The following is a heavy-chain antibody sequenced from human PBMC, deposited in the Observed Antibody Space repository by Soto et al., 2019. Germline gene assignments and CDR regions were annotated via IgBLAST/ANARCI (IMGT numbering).Heavy chain of an antibody. J-gene: IGHJ6*02. Sequence: SVKVSCKASGGTFSSYAISWVRQAPGQGLEWMGGIIPIFGTANYAQKFQGRVTITADESTSTAYMELSSLRSEDTAVYYCGSNVPRHYSSSWGYYGMDVWGQGTTVTVSS. CDR3: GSNVPRHYSSSWGYYGMDV. D-gene: IGHD6-13*01. V-gene: IGHV1-69*13. CDR1: GGTFSSYA. CDR2: IIPIFGTA.